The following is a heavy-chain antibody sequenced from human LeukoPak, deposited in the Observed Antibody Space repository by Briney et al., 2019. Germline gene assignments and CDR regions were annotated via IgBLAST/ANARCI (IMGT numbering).Heavy chain of an antibody. D-gene: IGHD6-13*01. J-gene: IGHJ4*02. CDR2: ISGSGGST. V-gene: IGHV3-23*01. CDR1: GFTFSSYA. Sequence: GASLRLSCAASGFTFSSYAMSWVRQAPGKGLEWVSAISGSGGSTYYADSVKGRFTISRDNSKNTLYLQMNSLRAEDTAVYYCAKGSGWQQLAPYYFDYWGQGTLVTVSS. CDR3: AKGSGWQQLAPYYFDY.